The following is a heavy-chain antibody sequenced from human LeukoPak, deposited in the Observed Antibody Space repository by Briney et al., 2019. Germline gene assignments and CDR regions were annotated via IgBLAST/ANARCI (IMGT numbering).Heavy chain of an antibody. J-gene: IGHJ6*02. CDR3: ARTSPVTNYYYYYGMDV. CDR1: GGSFRGYY. Sequence: SETLSLTCAVYGGSFRGYYWSWIRQPPGKGLERMGEINHSGSTNYNPSLKRRVTISVDTSKNQISLKLSSVTAADTAVSYCARTSPVTNYYYYYGMDVWGQGTTVTVSS. D-gene: IGHD4-11*01. CDR2: INHSGST. V-gene: IGHV4-34*01.